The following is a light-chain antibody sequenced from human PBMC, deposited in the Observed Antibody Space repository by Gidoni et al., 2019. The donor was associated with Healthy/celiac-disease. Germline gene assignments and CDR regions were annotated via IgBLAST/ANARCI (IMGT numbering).Light chain of an antibody. Sequence: SSELNQDPAVSVALGQTVRITCQGDSLRSYYASWYQQKPGQAPVLVIYGKNNRPSGIPDRFSGSSSGNTASLTITGAQAEDEADYYCNSRDSSGVVFGGGTKLTVL. J-gene: IGLJ2*01. CDR2: GKN. V-gene: IGLV3-19*01. CDR1: SLRSYY. CDR3: NSRDSSGVV.